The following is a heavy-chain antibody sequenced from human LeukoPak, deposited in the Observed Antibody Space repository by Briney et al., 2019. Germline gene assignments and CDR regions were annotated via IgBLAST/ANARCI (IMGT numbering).Heavy chain of an antibody. J-gene: IGHJ5*02. CDR1: GFTFSDYY. Sequence: GGSLRLSCAASGFTFSDYYMSWIRQAPGKGLEWVSYISSSSSYTNYADSVKGRFTISRDNAKNPLYLQMNSLRAEDTAVYYCARDFIVVVVAAPYNWFDPWGQGTLDTVSS. D-gene: IGHD2-15*01. CDR3: ARDFIVVVVAAPYNWFDP. V-gene: IGHV3-11*06. CDR2: ISSSSSYT.